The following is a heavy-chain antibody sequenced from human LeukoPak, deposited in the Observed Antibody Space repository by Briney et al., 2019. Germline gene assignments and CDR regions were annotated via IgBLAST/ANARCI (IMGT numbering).Heavy chain of an antibody. D-gene: IGHD2-15*01. CDR1: GLTFSSYA. CDR3: ARGSLYMVAAAFDY. J-gene: IGHJ4*02. V-gene: IGHV3-30*04. CDR2: ISYDGSNK. Sequence: GGSLRLSCAASGLTFSSYAMHWVRQAPGKGLEGVAVISYDGSNKYYADSVKGRFTISRDNSKNTLYLQMNSLRAEDTAVYYCARGSLYMVAAAFDYWGQGTLVTVSS.